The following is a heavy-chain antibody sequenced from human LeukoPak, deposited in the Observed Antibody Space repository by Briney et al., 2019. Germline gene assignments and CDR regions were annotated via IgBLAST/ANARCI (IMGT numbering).Heavy chain of an antibody. Sequence: GGSLRLSCAASGFTFSTYAMSWVRQAPGKGLEWVSTFGVGGGLIHYADPVKGRFTISRDNSENTLYLQMNSLRADDTAAYYCARDSPSSTSPLTDHSSPFDYWGQGILVTVSS. CDR1: GFTFSTYA. D-gene: IGHD6-6*01. J-gene: IGHJ4*02. V-gene: IGHV3-23*01. CDR2: FGVGGGLI. CDR3: ARDSPSSTSPLTDHSSPFDY.